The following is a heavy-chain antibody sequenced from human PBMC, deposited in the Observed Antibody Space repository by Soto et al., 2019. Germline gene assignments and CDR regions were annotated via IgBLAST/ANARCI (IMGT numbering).Heavy chain of an antibody. CDR1: GYTFTSYD. D-gene: IGHD3-10*01. Sequence: ASVKVSCKASGYTFTSYDINWVRQATGQGPEWMGWMNPNSGNTGYAQKFQGRVTMTRNTSISTAYMELSSLRSEDTAVYYCARGPPYYYGSGSLRDWFDPWGQGTLVTVSS. V-gene: IGHV1-8*01. CDR3: ARGPPYYYGSGSLRDWFDP. J-gene: IGHJ5*02. CDR2: MNPNSGNT.